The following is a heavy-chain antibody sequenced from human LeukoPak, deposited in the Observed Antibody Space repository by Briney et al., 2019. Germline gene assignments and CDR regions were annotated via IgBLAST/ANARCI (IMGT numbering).Heavy chain of an antibody. V-gene: IGHV3-23*01. Sequence: GGSLRLSCAASGFTFSSYAMSWVRQAPGKGLEWVSTIRGSGGSTHYADPVKGRFTISRDNSKNTLYLQMNSLRAEDTAVYCARGMATMLYYFDYWGQGTLVTVSS. J-gene: IGHJ4*02. CDR1: GFTFSSYA. CDR2: IRGSGGST. D-gene: IGHD5-24*01. CDR3: RGMATMLYYFDY.